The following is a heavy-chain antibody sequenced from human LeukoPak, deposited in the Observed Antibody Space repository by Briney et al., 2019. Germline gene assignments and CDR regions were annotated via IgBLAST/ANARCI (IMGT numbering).Heavy chain of an antibody. D-gene: IGHD3-10*01. CDR2: ISAYNGNT. CDR3: ARTFHFPYYYGSPFDH. J-gene: IGHJ5*02. CDR1: GYTFTSYG. V-gene: IGHV1-18*01. Sequence: GASVKVSCKASGYTFTSYGISWVRQAPGQGLEWMGWISAYNGNTNYAQKLQGRVTMTTDTSTSTAYMELRSLRSDDTAVYYCARTFHFPYYYGSPFDHWGQGTLVTVSS.